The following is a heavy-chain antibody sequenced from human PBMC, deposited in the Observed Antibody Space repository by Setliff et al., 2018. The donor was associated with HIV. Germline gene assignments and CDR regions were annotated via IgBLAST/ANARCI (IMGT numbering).Heavy chain of an antibody. CDR3: AKAGRGSGHENYFDQ. CDR1: GFSFEDYA. V-gene: IGHV3-9*01. J-gene: IGHJ4*02. CDR2: ISWNSGSI. D-gene: IGHD5-12*01. Sequence: PGGSLRLSCVASGFSFEDYAMHWVRRGPGKGLEWVSGISWNSGSIGYADSVKGRFTISRDNAKNSLYLEMNSLRTEDTAFYYYAKAGRGSGHENYFDQWGQGTLVTVSS.